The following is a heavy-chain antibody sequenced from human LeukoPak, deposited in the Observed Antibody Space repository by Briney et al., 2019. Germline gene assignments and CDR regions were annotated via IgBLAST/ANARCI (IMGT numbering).Heavy chain of an antibody. CDR3: AKGYYDYVWGSYYSDY. Sequence: GGSLRLSCAASGFTYSSYAMSWVRQAPGKGLEWVSAISGSGGSTYYADSVKGRFTISRDNSRDTLYLQRNSLRAEDTAVYYCAKGYYDYVWGSYYSDYWGQGTLVTVSS. CDR1: GFTYSSYA. J-gene: IGHJ4*02. V-gene: IGHV3-23*01. D-gene: IGHD3-16*01. CDR2: ISGSGGST.